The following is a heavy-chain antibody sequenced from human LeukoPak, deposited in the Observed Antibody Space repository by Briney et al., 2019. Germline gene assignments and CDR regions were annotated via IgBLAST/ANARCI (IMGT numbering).Heavy chain of an antibody. D-gene: IGHD6-13*01. J-gene: IGHJ3*02. CDR3: ARFIASPGPDAFDI. V-gene: IGHV3-30-3*01. Sequence: GGSLRLSCAASGFTFSSYAMHWVRQAPGKGLEWVAVISYDGSNKYYADSVKGRFTISRDSARNSVYPQMNSLRADETAVYFCARFIASPGPDAFDIWGQGTLVTVSS. CDR1: GFTFSSYA. CDR2: ISYDGSNK.